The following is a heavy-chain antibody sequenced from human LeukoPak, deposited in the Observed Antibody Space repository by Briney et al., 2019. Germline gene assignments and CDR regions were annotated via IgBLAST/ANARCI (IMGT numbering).Heavy chain of an antibody. CDR3: ARHLSRSKWTLNDAFDI. Sequence: SETLSLTCTVSGGSISSYYWSWIRQPAGKGLEWIGRIYTSGSTNYNPSLKSRVTMSVDTSKNQFSLKLSSVTAADTAVYYCARHLSRSKWTLNDAFDIWGQGTMVTVSS. CDR1: GGSISSYY. V-gene: IGHV4-4*07. J-gene: IGHJ3*02. CDR2: IYTSGST. D-gene: IGHD1-26*01.